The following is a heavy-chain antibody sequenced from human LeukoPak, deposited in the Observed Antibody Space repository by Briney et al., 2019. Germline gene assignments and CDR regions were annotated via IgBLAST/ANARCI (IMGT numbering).Heavy chain of an antibody. V-gene: IGHV3-53*01. CDR1: GFTVSSNY. CDR3: ARYYDSSGYSPGAFDI. CDR2: IHSGGST. D-gene: IGHD3-22*01. J-gene: IGHJ3*02. Sequence: GGSLRLSCAASGFTVSSNYMTWVRQAPGKGPEWVSLIHSGGSTSYADSVKGRFSISRDISKNTVYLQMNSLRAEDTAVYYCARYYDSSGYSPGAFDIWGHGTMVTVSS.